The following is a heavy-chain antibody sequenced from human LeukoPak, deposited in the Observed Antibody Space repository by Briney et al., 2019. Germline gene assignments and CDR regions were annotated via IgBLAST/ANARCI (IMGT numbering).Heavy chain of an antibody. J-gene: IGHJ4*02. CDR2: FSPKTGGS. CDR1: GYTFIGHY. Sequence: ASVKVSCKTSGYTFIGHYMHWVRQAPGHGLEWMGWFSPKTGGSHFAQKFQGRVTMTRDTSISTAYMELSRLRSDDTAVYYCARVLGRSSSVVLGYWGQGTLVTVSS. D-gene: IGHD6-6*01. V-gene: IGHV1-2*02. CDR3: ARVLGRSSSVVLGY.